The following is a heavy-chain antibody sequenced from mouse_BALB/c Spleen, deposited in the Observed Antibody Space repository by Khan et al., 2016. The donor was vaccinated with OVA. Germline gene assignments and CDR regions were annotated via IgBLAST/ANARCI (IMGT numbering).Heavy chain of an antibody. CDR2: ISYSGRT. J-gene: IGHJ4*01. V-gene: IGHV3-2*02. Sequence: VQLQESGPGLVKPSQSLSLTCTVTGYSITSDYAWNWIRQFPGNKLEWMGYISYSGRTNYNPALQSRISITRDTSKNQFFLQLNSVTTEDTATYYCARDVSRYNYAMDYWGQGTSVTVSS. CDR1: GYSITSDYA. CDR3: ARDVSRYNYAMDY. D-gene: IGHD1-1*01.